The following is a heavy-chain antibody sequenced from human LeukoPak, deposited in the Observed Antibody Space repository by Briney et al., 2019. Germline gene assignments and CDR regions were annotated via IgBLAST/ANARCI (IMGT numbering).Heavy chain of an antibody. CDR1: GFTFSDYY. CDR2: ISSSGSTI. V-gene: IGHV3-11*01. D-gene: IGHD6-6*01. Sequence: GGSLRLSCAASGFTFSDYYMSWIRQAPGKGLEWVSYISSSGSTIYYADSVKGRFTISRDNAKNSLYLQMNSLRADDTAVYYCARAPLESIGYSSSPTYFDYWGQGTLVTVSS. CDR3: ARAPLESIGYSSSPTYFDY. J-gene: IGHJ4*02.